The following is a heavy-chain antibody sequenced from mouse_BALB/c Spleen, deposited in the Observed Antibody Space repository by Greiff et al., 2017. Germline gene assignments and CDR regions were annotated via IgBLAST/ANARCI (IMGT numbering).Heavy chain of an antibody. CDR3: AKTYYGSSPLAMDY. J-gene: IGHJ4*01. D-gene: IGHD1-1*01. V-gene: IGHV1-14*01. CDR2: INPYNDGT. Sequence: EVQLQQSGPELVKPGASVKMSCKASGYTFTSYVMHWVKQKPGQGLEWIGYINPYNDGTKYNEKFKGKATLTSDKSSSTAYMELSSLTSEDSAVYYCAKTYYGSSPLAMDYWGQGTSVTVSS. CDR1: GYTFTSYV.